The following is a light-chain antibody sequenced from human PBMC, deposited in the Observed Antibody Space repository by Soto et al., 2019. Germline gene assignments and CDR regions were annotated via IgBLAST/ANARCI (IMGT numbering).Light chain of an antibody. CDR1: RSISSW. V-gene: IGKV1-5*03. J-gene: IGKJ1*01. CDR3: QPYNSLWT. CDR2: KAS. Sequence: DIQMTQSPSTLSASVGDRVTITCRASRSISSWLAWYQQKPWTAPKLLIYKASSIESGVPSRFSGSGSGTEFPLTISSLQPDDFETYYCQPYNSLWTFGQGTKEDIK.